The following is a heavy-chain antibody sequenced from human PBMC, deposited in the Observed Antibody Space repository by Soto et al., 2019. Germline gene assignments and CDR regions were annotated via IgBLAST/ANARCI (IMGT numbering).Heavy chain of an antibody. CDR2: ISYDGSNK. J-gene: IGHJ3*02. CDR1: GFTFSNYG. V-gene: IGHV3-30*18. D-gene: IGHD1-26*01. CDR3: AKDLGSGSYLFDAFDI. Sequence: GGSLRLSCAASGFTFSNYGMHWVRQAPGKGLEWVAVISYDGSNKYYADSVKGRFTISRDNSKNTLYLQMNSLRAEDTAVYYCAKDLGSGSYLFDAFDIWGQGTIVTVS.